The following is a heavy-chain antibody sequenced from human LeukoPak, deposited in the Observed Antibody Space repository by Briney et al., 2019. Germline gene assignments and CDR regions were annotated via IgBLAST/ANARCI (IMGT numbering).Heavy chain of an antibody. Sequence: PSETLSPTCAVYGGSFSGYYWSWIRQPPGKGLEWIGEINHSGSTNYNPSLKSRVTISVDTSKNQFSLKLSSVTAADTAVYYCARGPRLYSSSSKRGYYFDYWGQGTLVTVSS. J-gene: IGHJ4*02. CDR2: INHSGST. CDR1: GGSFSGYY. V-gene: IGHV4-34*01. D-gene: IGHD6-6*01. CDR3: ARGPRLYSSSSKRGYYFDY.